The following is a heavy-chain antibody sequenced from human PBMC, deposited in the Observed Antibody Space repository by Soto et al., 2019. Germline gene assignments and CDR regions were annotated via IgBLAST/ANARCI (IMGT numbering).Heavy chain of an antibody. Sequence: PGESLKISCAASGFTFSSYGMHWVRQAPGKGLEWVAVISYDGSNKYYADSVKGRFTISRDNSKNTLYLQMNSLRAEDTAVYYCAKRGYKVGATHDAFDIWGQGTMVTVS. CDR2: ISYDGSNK. V-gene: IGHV3-30*18. D-gene: IGHD1-26*01. CDR1: GFTFSSYG. CDR3: AKRGYKVGATHDAFDI. J-gene: IGHJ3*02.